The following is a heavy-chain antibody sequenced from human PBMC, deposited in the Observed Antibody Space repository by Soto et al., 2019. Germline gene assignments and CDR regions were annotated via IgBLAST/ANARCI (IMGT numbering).Heavy chain of an antibody. Sequence: SQTLSLTCAISGDSVSSKSATWNWIRESPSRGLEWLGRTYYRSKWFNDYAVSVKSRITINPDTSKNQFSLQLNSVTPEDTAVNYCGRGSSGETDYWVQGSMVAVSA. J-gene: IGHJ4*02. CDR1: GDSVSSKSAT. CDR3: GRGSSGETDY. V-gene: IGHV6-1*01. D-gene: IGHD3-10*01. CDR2: TYYRSKWFN.